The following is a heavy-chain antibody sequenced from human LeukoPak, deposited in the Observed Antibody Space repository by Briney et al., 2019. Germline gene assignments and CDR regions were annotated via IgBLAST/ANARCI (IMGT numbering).Heavy chain of an antibody. CDR2: IWHDGSNE. J-gene: IGHJ3*02. Sequence: GGSLRLSCAASGFTFSSYGMHWVRQAPGKGLEWVAVIWHDGSNEYYVDSVRGRFIISRGNSRKTLYLQMNSLRAEDTAVYYCVRDLDSYDFWSGYWPDAFDTWGQGTMVSVSS. D-gene: IGHD3-3*01. CDR3: VRDLDSYDFWSGYWPDAFDT. V-gene: IGHV3-33*01. CDR1: GFTFSSYG.